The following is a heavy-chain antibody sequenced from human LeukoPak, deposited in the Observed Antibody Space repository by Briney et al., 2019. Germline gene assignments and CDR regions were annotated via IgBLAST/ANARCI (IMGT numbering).Heavy chain of an antibody. D-gene: IGHD3-9*01. CDR2: IYYSGST. CDR3: ARGKYFDWLLGWFDP. V-gene: IGHV4-59*01. J-gene: IGHJ5*02. CDR1: GGSISSYY. Sequence: PSETLSLTCTVSGGSISSYYWSWIRQPPGKGLEWIGYIYYSGSTNYNPSLKSRVTISVDTSKNQFSLKLSSETAADTAVYYCARGKYFDWLLGWFDPWGQGTLVTVSS.